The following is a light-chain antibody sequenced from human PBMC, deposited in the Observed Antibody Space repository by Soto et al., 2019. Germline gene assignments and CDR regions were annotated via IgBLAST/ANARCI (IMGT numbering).Light chain of an antibody. CDR1: QSVSSNY. Sequence: EIVLTQSPATLSLSPGERATLSCRASQSVSSNYLAWYQQKPGQAPRLLIYGASNRATGIPDRFSGSGSGTDFTLTISSLETEDFAVYYCQQRSNWPPITFGQGTRLEIK. CDR2: GAS. J-gene: IGKJ5*01. V-gene: IGKV3-11*01. CDR3: QQRSNWPPIT.